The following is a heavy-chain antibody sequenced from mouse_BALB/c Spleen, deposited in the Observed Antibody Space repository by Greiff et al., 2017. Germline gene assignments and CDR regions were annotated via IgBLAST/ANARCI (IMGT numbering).Heavy chain of an antibody. J-gene: IGHJ4*01. CDR3: ARGGVDY. CDR2: INPGSGGT. V-gene: IGHV1-54*01. Sequence: QVQLQQSGAELVRPGTSVKVSCKASGYAFTNYLIEWVKQSPGQGLEWIGVINPGSGGTNYNEKFKGKATLTADKSSSTAYMQLSSLTSDDSAVYFCARGGVDYWGQGTSVTVSS. CDR1: GYAFTNYL.